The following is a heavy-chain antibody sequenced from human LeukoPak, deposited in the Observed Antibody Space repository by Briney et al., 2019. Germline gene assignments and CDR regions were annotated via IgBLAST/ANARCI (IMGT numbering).Heavy chain of an antibody. CDR1: GVSISPYY. V-gene: IGHV4-59*08. Sequence: SETLSLTCAVSGVSISPYYWAWIRQPPGKGLEWIAYMYYSGSTYYNPSLKSRVTMSADTSKNQLSLKLSSVTAADTAVYYCARPYYYDSRIDPWGQGILVTVSS. CDR2: MYYSGST. D-gene: IGHD3-22*01. CDR3: ARPYYYDSRIDP. J-gene: IGHJ5*02.